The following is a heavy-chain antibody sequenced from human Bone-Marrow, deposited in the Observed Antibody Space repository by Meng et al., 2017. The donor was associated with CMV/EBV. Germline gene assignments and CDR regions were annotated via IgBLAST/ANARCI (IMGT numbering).Heavy chain of an antibody. J-gene: IGHJ5*02. V-gene: IGHV1-2*02. CDR3: ARYRTIFGGVTPQNWFEP. D-gene: IGHD3-3*01. CDR2: INPNSGGT. Sequence: ASVKVSCKASGYTFTGYYMHWVRQAPGQGLEWMGWINPNSGGTNYAQKFQGRVTMTRDTSISTAYMELSSLRSEDTAVYYCARYRTIFGGVTPQNWFEPWGQGTLVTVSS. CDR1: GYTFTGYY.